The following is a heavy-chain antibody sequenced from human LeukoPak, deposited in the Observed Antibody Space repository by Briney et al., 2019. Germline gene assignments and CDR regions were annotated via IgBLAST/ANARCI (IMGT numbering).Heavy chain of an antibody. CDR2: IYHSGST. D-gene: IGHD2-2*01. CDR1: GYSISSGYY. J-gene: IGHJ4*02. Sequence: SETLSLTCTVSGYSISSGYYWGWIRQPPGKGLEWIGSIYHSGSTYYNPSLKSRVTISVDTSKNQFSLKLSSVTAADTAVYYCARDVGYCSSTSCYPSASDYWGQGTLVTVSS. CDR3: ARDVGYCSSTSCYPSASDY. V-gene: IGHV4-38-2*02.